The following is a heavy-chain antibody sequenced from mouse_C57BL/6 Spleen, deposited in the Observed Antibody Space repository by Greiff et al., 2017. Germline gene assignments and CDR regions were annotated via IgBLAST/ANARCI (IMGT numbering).Heavy chain of an antibody. J-gene: IGHJ1*03. CDR2: IYPGDGDT. V-gene: IGHV1-80*01. CDR3: ARENYDYGGYFDV. CDR1: GYAFSSYW. D-gene: IGHD2-4*01. Sequence: QVQLKQSGAELVKPGASVKISCKASGYAFSSYWMNWVKQRPGKGLEWIGQIYPGDGDTNYNGKFKGKATLTADKSSSTAYMQLSSLTSEDSAVYFCARENYDYGGYFDVWGTGTTVTVSS.